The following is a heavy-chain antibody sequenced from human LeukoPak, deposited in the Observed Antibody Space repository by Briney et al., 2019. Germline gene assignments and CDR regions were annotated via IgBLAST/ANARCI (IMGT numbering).Heavy chain of an antibody. CDR3: ARDGVGEYSSTFDY. D-gene: IGHD6-6*01. V-gene: IGHV3-13*01. Sequence: PGGSLRLSCAASGFTFSSYDMHWVRQATGKGLEWVSAIGTAGDTYYPGSVKGRFTISRESAKNSLYLQMNSLRAEDTAVYYCARDGVGEYSSTFDYWGQGTLVTVSS. J-gene: IGHJ4*02. CDR2: IGTAGDT. CDR1: GFTFSSYD.